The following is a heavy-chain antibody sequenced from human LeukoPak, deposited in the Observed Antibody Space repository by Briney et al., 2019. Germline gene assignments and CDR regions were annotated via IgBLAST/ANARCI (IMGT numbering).Heavy chain of an antibody. Sequence: GGSLRLSCVSSEFTFSSYSVYWVRQAPGKGLEWVSYIGSLSTYTHYADSVKGRFTISRDNDKKLLYLQMNSLRVEDTAVYYCVRDRLTGLTSTLTPAWGQGTLVTVSS. J-gene: IGHJ5*02. V-gene: IGHV3-21*01. D-gene: IGHD4-11*01. CDR1: EFTFSSYS. CDR2: IGSLSTYT. CDR3: VRDRLTGLTSTLTPA.